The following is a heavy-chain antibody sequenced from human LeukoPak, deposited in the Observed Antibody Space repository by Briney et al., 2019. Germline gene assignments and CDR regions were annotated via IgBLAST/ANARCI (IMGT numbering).Heavy chain of an antibody. CDR2: ISHDGSMK. D-gene: IGHD3-10*01. Sequence: GGSLRLSCAASGFTFSSYAMHWVRQAPGKGLEWVAVISHDGSMKYYADSVKGRFTISRDTSKNTIYLQMNSLRAEDTAVYYCARDSQHYGSGKQYFQHWGQGTLVTASS. CDR1: GFTFSSYA. J-gene: IGHJ1*01. CDR3: ARDSQHYGSGKQYFQH. V-gene: IGHV3-30-3*01.